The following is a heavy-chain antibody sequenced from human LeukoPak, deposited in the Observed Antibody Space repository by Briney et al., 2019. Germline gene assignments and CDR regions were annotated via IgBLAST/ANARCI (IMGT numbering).Heavy chain of an antibody. J-gene: IGHJ4*02. D-gene: IGHD3-10*01. Sequence: GGSLRLSCAASGFTFSNAWMSWVRQAPGKGLEWVSSISSSSSYIYYADSVKGRFTISRDNAKNSLYLQMNSLRAEDTAVYYCARDPTLYYGSGSYSHWGQGTLVTVSS. CDR1: GFTFSNAW. CDR2: ISSSSSYI. CDR3: ARDPTLYYGSGSYSH. V-gene: IGHV3-21*01.